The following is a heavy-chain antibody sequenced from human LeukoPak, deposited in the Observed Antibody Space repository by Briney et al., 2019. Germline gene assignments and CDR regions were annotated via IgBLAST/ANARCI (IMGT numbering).Heavy chain of an antibody. CDR3: ARERDNWGSAAFFDY. CDR1: GGSTRSDY. CDR2: IYYSGST. J-gene: IGHJ4*02. Sequence: SETLSLTCTVSGGSTRSDYWSWIRQPPGKGLEWIGYIYYSGSTNYNPSLKSRVTISVDTSKNQFSLKLRSVTDADTAVYYCARERDNWGSAAFFDYWGQGTLVTVSS. V-gene: IGHV4-59*01. D-gene: IGHD7-27*01.